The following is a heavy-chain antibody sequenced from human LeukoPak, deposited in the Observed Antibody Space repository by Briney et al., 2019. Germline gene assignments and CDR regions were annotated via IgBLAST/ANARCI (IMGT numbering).Heavy chain of an antibody. V-gene: IGHV3-74*01. D-gene: IGHD3-10*01. Sequence: PGGSLRLSCEASGFTFRRDWMHWVRQAPGKGLVWLSRVDSDGSDTAYADSVKGRFTISRDNSKNTLYLQMNSLRPEDTAVYYCASDISMVRGVMGYWGQGTLVTVSS. CDR1: GFTFRRDW. CDR2: VDSDGSDT. CDR3: ASDISMVRGVMGY. J-gene: IGHJ4*02.